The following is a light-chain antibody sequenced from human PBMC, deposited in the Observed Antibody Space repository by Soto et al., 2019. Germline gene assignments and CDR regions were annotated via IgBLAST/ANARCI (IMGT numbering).Light chain of an antibody. CDR1: QSVNNY. CDR2: DAL. CDR3: QQRTNWPIT. V-gene: IGKV3-11*01. J-gene: IGKJ5*01. Sequence: EIVLTQSPVTLSLSPGERATLSCRASQSVNNYLAWYQQKPGQAPRLLIYDALKRATGIPARFNGSGSGTDFTLTISSLEPEDFVVYYCQQRTNWPITFGQGTRLEIK.